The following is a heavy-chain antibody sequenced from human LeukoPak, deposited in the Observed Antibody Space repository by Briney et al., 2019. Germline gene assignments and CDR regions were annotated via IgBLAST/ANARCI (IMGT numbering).Heavy chain of an antibody. CDR1: GFTFDDYG. CDR3: ARDVTHCGGDCYSGDY. D-gene: IGHD2-21*02. CDR2: INWNGGST. J-gene: IGHJ4*02. V-gene: IGHV3-20*04. Sequence: GGSLRLSCAASGFTFDDYGMTWVRHPPGKGLEWVSSINWNGGSTGYADSVMGRFTISRDNAKNSLYLQMNSLRAEDTAVYYCARDVTHCGGDCYSGDYWGQGTLVTVSS.